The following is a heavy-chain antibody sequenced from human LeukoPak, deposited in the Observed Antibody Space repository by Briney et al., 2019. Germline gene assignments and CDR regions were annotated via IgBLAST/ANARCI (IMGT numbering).Heavy chain of an antibody. CDR2: ISYDGTNK. J-gene: IGHJ4*02. Sequence: QTGGSPRLSCEVSGFTFSRYAMHWVRQAPGKGLEWVAVISYDGTNKYYGDSVKGRFTISRDNSNNTLYLQMNSLRSEDTAVYYCARSRSGSYLLGYWGQGTLVTVSS. CDR3: ARSRSGSYLLGY. D-gene: IGHD1-26*01. V-gene: IGHV3-30*04. CDR1: GFTFSRYA.